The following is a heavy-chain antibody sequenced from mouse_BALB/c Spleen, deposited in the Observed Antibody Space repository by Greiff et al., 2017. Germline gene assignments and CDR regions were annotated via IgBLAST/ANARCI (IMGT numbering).Heavy chain of an antibody. CDR2: ISDGGSYT. CDR3: ARGTAYYAMDY. V-gene: IGHV5-4*02. CDR1: GFTFSDYY. D-gene: IGHD1-2*01. J-gene: IGHJ4*01. Sequence: EVMLVESGGGLVKPGGSLKLSCAASGFTFSDYYMYWVRQTPEKRLEWVATISDGGSYTYYPDSVKGRFTISRDNAKNNLYLQMSSLKSEDTAMYYCARGTAYYAMDYWGQGTSVTVSS.